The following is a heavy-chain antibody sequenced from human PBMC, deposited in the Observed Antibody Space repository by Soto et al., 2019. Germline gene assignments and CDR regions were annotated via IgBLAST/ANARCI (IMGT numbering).Heavy chain of an antibody. V-gene: IGHV1-46*01. D-gene: IGHD2-2*01. CDR1: GYTFTTYY. CDR2: INPIGGST. CDR3: ARGHTAAAH. J-gene: IGHJ4*02. Sequence: QVHLMQSGAEVKRPGASVKISCRTSGYTFTTYYIHWVRQAPGQGLEWMGIINPIGGSTTYPQKFQGRVTMTRDTPTSTVYLDLGSLSSEDTAVYYCARGHTAAAHWGQGTLVTVSS.